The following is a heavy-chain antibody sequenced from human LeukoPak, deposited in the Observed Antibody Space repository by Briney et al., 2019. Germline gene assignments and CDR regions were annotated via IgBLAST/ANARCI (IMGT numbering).Heavy chain of an antibody. Sequence: SETLSLTCAVYGGSFSGYYWSWIRQPPGKGLEWIGEINHSGSTNYNPSPKSRATISVDTSKNQFSLKLSSVTAADTAVYYCARGLVGSEADILTGYYRYFDYWGQGTLVTVSS. CDR1: GGSFSGYY. V-gene: IGHV4-34*01. J-gene: IGHJ4*02. CDR3: ARGLVGSEADILTGYYRYFDY. D-gene: IGHD3-9*01. CDR2: INHSGST.